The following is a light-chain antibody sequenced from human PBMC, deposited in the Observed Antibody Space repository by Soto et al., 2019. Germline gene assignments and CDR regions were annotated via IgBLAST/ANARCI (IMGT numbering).Light chain of an antibody. CDR2: LNSDGSH. CDR1: SGHSSYA. V-gene: IGLV4-69*01. CDR3: QTWGTGIVV. J-gene: IGLJ2*01. Sequence: QSVLTQSPSASASLVASVKLTCTLSSGHSSYAIAWHQQQPEKGPRYLMKLNSDGSHSKGDGIPDRFSGSSSGAERYLTISSLQSEDDADYYCQTWGTGIVVFGGGTQLNVL.